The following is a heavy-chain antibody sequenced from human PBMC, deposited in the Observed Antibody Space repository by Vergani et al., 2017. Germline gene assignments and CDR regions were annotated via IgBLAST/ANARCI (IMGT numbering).Heavy chain of an antibody. V-gene: IGHV4-4*02. CDR1: GGSISSSNW. J-gene: IGHJ6*02. D-gene: IGHD3-10*01. Sequence: QVQLQESGPGLVKPSGTLSLTCAVSGGSISSSNWWSWVRQPPGKGLEWIGEIYHSGSTNYNPSFKSRVTISVDKSKNQFSLKLSSVTAAGTAVYYCARGLWFGELNPYYYYGMDVWGQGTTVTVSS. CDR2: IYHSGST. CDR3: ARGLWFGELNPYYYYGMDV.